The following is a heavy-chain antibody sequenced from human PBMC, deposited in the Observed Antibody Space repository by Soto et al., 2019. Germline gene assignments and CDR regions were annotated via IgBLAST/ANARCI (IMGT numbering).Heavy chain of an antibody. CDR2: IRAIADTT. D-gene: IGHD5-12*01. J-gene: IGHJ4*02. CDR1: GITFSTYA. Sequence: EVQLLESGGGLVQPGGSLRLSCAASGITFSTYAMSWVRQAPGKGLEWVSTIRAIADTTYYADSVKGRFIISRDNSRDTLYLQMDSLRVEDTAVYYCAKVGYTTYFDYWGQGTLVTVSS. CDR3: AKVGYTTYFDY. V-gene: IGHV3-23*01.